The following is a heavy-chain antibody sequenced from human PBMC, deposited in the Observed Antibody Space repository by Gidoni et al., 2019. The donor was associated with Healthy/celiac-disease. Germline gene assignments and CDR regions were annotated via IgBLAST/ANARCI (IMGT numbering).Heavy chain of an antibody. Sequence: QVQLVESGGGVVQPGRSLRLPCAASGFTFSSYGLHWVRQAPGQGLEWVAVISYDGSNKYYADSVKGRFTISRDKSKNTLYLQMNSLRAEDTAVYYCAKAGFDCSGGSCFRWFDPWGQGTLVTVSS. CDR1: GFTFSSYG. D-gene: IGHD2-15*01. CDR3: AKAGFDCSGGSCFRWFDP. CDR2: ISYDGSNK. V-gene: IGHV3-30*18. J-gene: IGHJ5*02.